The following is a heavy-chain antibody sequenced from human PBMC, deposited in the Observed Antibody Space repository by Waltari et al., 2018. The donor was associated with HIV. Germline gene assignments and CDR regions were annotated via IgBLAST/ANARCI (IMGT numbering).Heavy chain of an antibody. D-gene: IGHD3-10*01. CDR1: GFTFSSYW. CDR2: IKQDGSEK. CDR3: ARGGFYGSGSKVN. J-gene: IGHJ4*02. Sequence: EVQLVESGGGLVQPGGSLRLSCAASGFTFSSYWMSWVRQAPGKGLELGANIKQDGSEKYYVDSVNGRFTISRDNAENSLYLQMNSLRAEDTAVYYCARGGFYGSGSKVNWGQGTLVTVSS. V-gene: IGHV3-7*04.